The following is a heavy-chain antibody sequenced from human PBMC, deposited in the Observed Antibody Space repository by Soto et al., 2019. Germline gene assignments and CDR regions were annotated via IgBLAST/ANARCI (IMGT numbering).Heavy chain of an antibody. CDR1: RYIFTAYF. CDR3: ASHAPGARFDP. CDR2: INPNNGAT. J-gene: IGHJ5*02. V-gene: IGHV1-2*02. Sequence: QVQLVQSGAEVKKPGASVKVSCKAPRYIFTAYFMHWVRQAPGQGLEWMGWINPNNGATHYGLSFQGRVTMTRDTSISKAYMELSSLRSDDTDFYYCASHAPGARFDPWGQGTLVIVSS.